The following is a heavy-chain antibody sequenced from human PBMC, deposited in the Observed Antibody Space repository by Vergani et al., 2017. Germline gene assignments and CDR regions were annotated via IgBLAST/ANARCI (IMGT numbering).Heavy chain of an antibody. V-gene: IGHV3-33*01. Sequence: QGQLVESGGGIVQPGRSLTLSCVASRSTFKTYGMHWVRQAPGKGLEWVGLIYYDGSNAYYADSVKGRFTISRDNSKNTLYLQMSSLRAEDTAVYYCARDQVPAAIRLNVGNDMGVWGKGTTVIVSS. D-gene: IGHD2-2*02. CDR1: RSTFKTYG. J-gene: IGHJ6*03. CDR3: ARDQVPAAIRLNVGNDMGV. CDR2: IYYDGSNA.